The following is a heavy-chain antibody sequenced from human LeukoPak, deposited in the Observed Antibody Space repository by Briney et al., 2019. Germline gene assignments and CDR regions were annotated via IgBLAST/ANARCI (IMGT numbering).Heavy chain of an antibody. CDR2: IYSGGST. J-gene: IGHJ4*02. CDR3: ARDKEMATMYYFDY. V-gene: IGHV3-53*05. CDR1: GFTVSNNY. Sequence: GGSLRLSCAASGFTVSNNYMTWVRQAPGKGLEWVSIIYSGGSTYYADSVKGRFTISRDNSKNTLYLQMNSLRAEDTAVYYCARDKEMATMYYFDYWGQGTLVTVSS. D-gene: IGHD5-24*01.